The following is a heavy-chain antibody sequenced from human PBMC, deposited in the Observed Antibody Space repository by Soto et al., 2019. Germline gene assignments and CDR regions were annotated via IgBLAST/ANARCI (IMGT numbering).Heavy chain of an antibody. CDR2: ISAYNGNT. D-gene: IGHD6-19*01. V-gene: IGHV1-18*01. CDR3: ARESALQLPHMQGSFDY. J-gene: IGHJ4*02. Sequence: ASVKVSCKASGYTFTSYGISWVRQAPGQGLEWMGWISAYNGNTNYAQKLQGRVTMTTDTSTSTAYMELRSLRSEDTAVYYCARESALQLPHMQGSFDYWGPGTLVTVSS. CDR1: GYTFTSYG.